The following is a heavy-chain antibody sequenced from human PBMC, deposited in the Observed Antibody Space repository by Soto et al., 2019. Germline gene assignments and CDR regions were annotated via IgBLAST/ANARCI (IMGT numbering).Heavy chain of an antibody. CDR3: ARGSMATLYFDY. D-gene: IGHD3-10*01. J-gene: IGHJ4*02. CDR1: GDSIDSSHYY. V-gene: IGHV4-31*03. Sequence: PSETLSLTCTVSGDSIDSSHYYWNRMRQHPEKGLEWIGYIHHSGSTYYNPSLKSRLAISVDTSRNQFSLKVSSVTAADTAVYYCARGSMATLYFDYWGQGALVTVSS. CDR2: IHHSGST.